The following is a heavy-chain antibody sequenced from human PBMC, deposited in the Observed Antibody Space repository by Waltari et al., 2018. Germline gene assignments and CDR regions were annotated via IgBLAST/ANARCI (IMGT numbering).Heavy chain of an antibody. CDR3: ARLRGAND. CDR2: INQDGSEK. D-gene: IGHD3-10*01. CDR1: GFPFSSYW. Sequence: EVQLVESGGGLVQPGGSLSLSCAASGFPFSSYWMIWVRQAPGQGLEWVANINQDGSEKSYVASVKGRFTISRDNAKQSLYLQMNSLRPDDTAIYYCARLRGANDWGQGTLVTVSS. V-gene: IGHV3-7*01. J-gene: IGHJ4*02.